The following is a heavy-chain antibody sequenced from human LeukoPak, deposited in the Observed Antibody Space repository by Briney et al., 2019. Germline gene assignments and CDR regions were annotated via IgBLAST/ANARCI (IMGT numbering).Heavy chain of an antibody. CDR1: GGSISSYY. V-gene: IGHV4-59*01. CDR2: IYYSGST. D-gene: IGHD2-2*01. J-gene: IGHJ5*02. Sequence: SETLSLTCTVSGGSISSYYWSWIRQPPGKGLEWIGYIYYSGSTNYNPSLKSRVTISVDTSKSQFSLKLSSVTAADTAVYYCAGPGGVVQARPAPWGQETLVTVPS. CDR3: AGPGGVVQARPAP.